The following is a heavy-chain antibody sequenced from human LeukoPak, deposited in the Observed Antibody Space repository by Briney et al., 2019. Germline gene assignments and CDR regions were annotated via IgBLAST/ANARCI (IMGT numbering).Heavy chain of an antibody. V-gene: IGHV1-69*13. CDR1: GGTFSSYA. CDR2: IIPIFGTA. Sequence: GASVKVSCKASGGTFSSYAISWVRQAPGQGLEWMGGIIPIFGTANYAQKFQGRVTITADESTSTAYMELSSLRSEDTAVYYCARGKGYYYDSSGFCLDYWGQGTLVTVSS. D-gene: IGHD3-22*01. CDR3: ARGKGYYYDSSGFCLDY. J-gene: IGHJ4*02.